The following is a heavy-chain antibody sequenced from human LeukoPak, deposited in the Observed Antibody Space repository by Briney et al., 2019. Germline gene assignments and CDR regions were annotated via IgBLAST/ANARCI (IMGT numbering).Heavy chain of an antibody. CDR1: GFTFGDYA. J-gene: IGHJ4*02. Sequence: PGGSLRLSCTASGFTFGDYAMSWVRQAPGRGLEWVGFIRSKAYGGTTEYAASVKGRFTISRDDSKSIAYLQMNSLKTEDTAVYYCTRVLEAARPANLYYFDYWGQGTLVTVSS. CDR2: IRSKAYGGTT. CDR3: TRVLEAARPANLYYFDY. D-gene: IGHD6-6*01. V-gene: IGHV3-49*04.